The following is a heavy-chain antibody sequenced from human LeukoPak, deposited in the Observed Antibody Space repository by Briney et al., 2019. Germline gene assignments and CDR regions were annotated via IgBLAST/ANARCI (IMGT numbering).Heavy chain of an antibody. D-gene: IGHD6-13*01. V-gene: IGHV3-20*04. CDR3: ARDSIAAAGTPYYFDY. J-gene: IGHJ4*02. CDR1: GFSFDDYG. CDR2: INWTGSAK. Sequence: GGSLRLSCAASGFSFDDYGLTWVRQAPGKGLEWISGINWTGSAKGYADSVKGRFTISRDNAKNSLYLQMNSLRAEDTAVYYCARDSIAAAGTPYYFDYWGQGTLVTVSS.